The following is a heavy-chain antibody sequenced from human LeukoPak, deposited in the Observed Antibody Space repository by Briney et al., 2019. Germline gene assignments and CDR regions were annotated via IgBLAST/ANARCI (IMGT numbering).Heavy chain of an antibody. CDR2: IYTGGNT. Sequence: GGSLRLSCAVSGFTVSSSYMSWVRQAPGKGLEWVPIIYTGGNTYYADSVKGRFTISRDNSKNTLYLQMNSLRDDDTAVYYCVRDSYGTSWGQGTLVTVSS. CDR3: VRDSYGTS. V-gene: IGHV3-66*01. D-gene: IGHD3-16*01. J-gene: IGHJ4*02. CDR1: GFTVSSSY.